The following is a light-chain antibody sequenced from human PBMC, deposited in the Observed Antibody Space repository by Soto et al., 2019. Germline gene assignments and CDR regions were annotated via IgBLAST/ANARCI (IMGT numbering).Light chain of an antibody. Sequence: ALTQPASVSGSPGQSITISCTGTSSDVGGYNYVSRYQQHPGKAPKLMIYEVSNRPSGVSNRFSGSKSGNTASLTISGLQAEDEADYYCSSYTSSSTLVFGGGTKLTVL. CDR2: EVS. CDR3: SSYTSSSTLV. J-gene: IGLJ2*01. CDR1: SSDVGGYNY. V-gene: IGLV2-14*01.